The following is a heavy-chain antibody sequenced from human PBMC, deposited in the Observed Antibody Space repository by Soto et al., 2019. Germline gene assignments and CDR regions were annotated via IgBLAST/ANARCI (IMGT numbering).Heavy chain of an antibody. J-gene: IGHJ4*02. Sequence: QVQLQESGPGLVKPSETLSLTCTVSGGSISSYYWSWIRQSPGKGLEWIGYISYSGSTKYNPSLKRRVTISVDTSKNQFSLKLSSVTAADPAVYYCARGRGDTALAWYYWGQGTLVPVS. CDR3: ARGRGDTALAWYY. CDR1: GGSISSYY. V-gene: IGHV4-59*01. CDR2: ISYSGST. D-gene: IGHD5-18*01.